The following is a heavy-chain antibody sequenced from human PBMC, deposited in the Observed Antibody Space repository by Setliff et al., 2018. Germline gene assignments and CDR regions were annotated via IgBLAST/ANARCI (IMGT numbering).Heavy chain of an antibody. CDR1: GFTFDDYT. J-gene: IGHJ6*02. V-gene: IGHV3-43*01. D-gene: IGHD6-13*01. CDR2: ISWDGGST. CDR3: AKDIGSSWYFGYYGMDV. Sequence: PGGSLRLSCAASGFTFDDYTMHWVRQAPGKGLEWVSLISWDGGSTYYADSVKGRFTISRDNSKSSLYLQMNSLRTEDTALYYCAKDIGSSWYFGYYGMDVWGQGTTVTVSS.